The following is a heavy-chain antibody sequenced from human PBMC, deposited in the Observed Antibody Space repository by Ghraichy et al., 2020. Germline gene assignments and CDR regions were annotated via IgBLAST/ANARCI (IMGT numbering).Heavy chain of an antibody. J-gene: IGHJ4*02. V-gene: IGHV3-30*04. CDR1: GFTFSSYA. D-gene: IGHD1-26*01. Sequence: GGSLRLSCAASGFTFSSYAMHWVRQAPGKGLEWVAVISYDGSNKYYADSVKGRFTISRDNSKNTLYLQMNSLRAEDTAVYYCARGALVGATSHFDYWGQGTLVTVSS. CDR2: ISYDGSNK. CDR3: ARGALVGATSHFDY.